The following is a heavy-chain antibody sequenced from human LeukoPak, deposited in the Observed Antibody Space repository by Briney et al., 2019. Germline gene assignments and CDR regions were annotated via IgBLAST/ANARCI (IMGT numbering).Heavy chain of an antibody. J-gene: IGHJ6*03. Sequence: SETLSLTCTVSGGSISSESFYWGWIRQPPGKGLEWIATVHYSGDTYHNPSLKSRVTISVDTPKNQFSLNLISVTAADTAVYYCARQQVDTNHYYDMDVWGKGTPVTVSS. CDR2: VHYSGDT. V-gene: IGHV4-39*07. CDR1: GGSISSESFY. D-gene: IGHD6-13*01. CDR3: ARQQVDTNHYYDMDV.